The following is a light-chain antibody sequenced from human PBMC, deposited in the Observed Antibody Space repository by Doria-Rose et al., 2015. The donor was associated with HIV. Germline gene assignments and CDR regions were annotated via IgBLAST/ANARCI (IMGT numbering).Light chain of an antibody. V-gene: IGKV3-20*01. CDR3: HQYGTSWT. CDR1: QNFSSTY. J-gene: IGKJ1*01. Sequence: FTQSPGTLSLSPGERATLSCRASQNFSSTYLAWYQQKPGQAPSLLIYDGSTRATGIPDRFGASGSGTDFTLTINRLEPEDFALYYCHQYGTSWTFGQGTKVEI. CDR2: DGS.